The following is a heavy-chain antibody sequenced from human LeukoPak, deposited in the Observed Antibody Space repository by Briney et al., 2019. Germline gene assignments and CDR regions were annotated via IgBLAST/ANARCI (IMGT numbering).Heavy chain of an antibody. J-gene: IGHJ4*02. CDR3: ARVYGSSYYFDY. CDR1: GFTLSSYY. D-gene: IGHD2-15*01. V-gene: IGHV3-66*01. CDR2: IYNGGST. Sequence: KTGGSLRLSCAASGFTLSSYYMSWVRQAPGKGLEWISVIYNGGSTHCADSVKGRFASSRDNSKNTLYLEMNSLRAEDTAIYYCARVYGSSYYFDYWGQGTLVTVSS.